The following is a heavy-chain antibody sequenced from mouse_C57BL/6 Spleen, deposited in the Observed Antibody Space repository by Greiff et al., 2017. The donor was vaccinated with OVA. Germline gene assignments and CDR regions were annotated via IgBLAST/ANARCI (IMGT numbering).Heavy chain of an antibody. CDR3: ARWGAYDGYYVDY. J-gene: IGHJ2*01. CDR1: GYTFTSYW. Sequence: QVQLQQPGAELVKPGASVKLSCKASGYTFTSYWMQWVKQRPGQGLEWIGEIDPSDSYTNYNQKFKGKATLTVATSSSTAYMQRSSLTSEDSAVYYCARWGAYDGYYVDYWGQGTTLTVSS. V-gene: IGHV1-50*01. CDR2: IDPSDSYT. D-gene: IGHD2-3*01.